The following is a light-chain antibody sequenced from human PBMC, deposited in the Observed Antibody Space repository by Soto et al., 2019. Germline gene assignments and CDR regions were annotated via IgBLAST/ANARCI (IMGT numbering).Light chain of an antibody. V-gene: IGLV3-21*02. CDR2: HDS. Sequence: SYELTQPPSVSVAPGQTARITCGENNIGSKRVHWYQQKPGQAPVVVVYHDSDRPSGIPERFSGSNSGNTATLTISAVDVGDEAAYFCQVWDNYSDHVVFGAGTKLTVL. J-gene: IGLJ3*02. CDR1: NIGSKR. CDR3: QVWDNYSDHVV.